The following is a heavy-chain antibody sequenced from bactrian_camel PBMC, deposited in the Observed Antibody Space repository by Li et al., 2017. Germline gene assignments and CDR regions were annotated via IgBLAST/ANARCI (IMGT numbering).Heavy chain of an antibody. CDR2: IDTVRGKT. Sequence: HVQLVESGGGSVQPGGSLRLSCSASGYPDNLYCMGWFRRGLRGGRVASIDTVRGKTYYSDYVKGRFTLTQDSAKKTLDLEMNMLRPEDTGMYYCAVDPGQECVGLLASTWNPGVNYWGRGTQVTVS. J-gene: IGHJ4*01. V-gene: IGHV3S1*01. CDR1: GYPDNLYC. D-gene: IGHD1*01. CDR3: AVDPGQECVGLLASTWNPGVNY.